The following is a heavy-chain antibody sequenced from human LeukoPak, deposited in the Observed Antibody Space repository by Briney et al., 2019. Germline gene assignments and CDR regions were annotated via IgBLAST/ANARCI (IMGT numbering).Heavy chain of an antibody. CDR2: INHSGTT. D-gene: IGHD2-2*01. CDR1: GGSFSAYY. J-gene: IGHJ5*02. V-gene: IGHV4-34*01. Sequence: SETLSLTCAVYGGSFSAYYWSWIRQPPGKGLEWIGEINHSGTTNYNPSLKGRVTISVDTSENQFSLKLSSVTAADTAVYYCARGPMAGEVPAARGDHWFDPWGQGTLVTVSS. CDR3: ARGPMAGEVPAARGDHWFDP.